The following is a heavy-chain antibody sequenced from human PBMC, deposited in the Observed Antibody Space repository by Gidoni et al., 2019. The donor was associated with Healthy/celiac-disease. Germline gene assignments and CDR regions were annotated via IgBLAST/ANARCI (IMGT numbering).Heavy chain of an antibody. V-gene: IGHV3-33*01. Sequence: QVQLVESGGGVVQPGRSLRLSCAASGFTFSSYGMHWVRQAQGKGLDWVAVIWYDGSNKYYADAVKGRFTISRDNSKNTLYLQMNSLRAEDTAVYYCARGEYYYDSSGYHYFDYWGQGTLVTVSS. J-gene: IGHJ4*02. CDR1: GFTFSSYG. CDR3: ARGEYYYDSSGYHYFDY. CDR2: IWYDGSNK. D-gene: IGHD3-22*01.